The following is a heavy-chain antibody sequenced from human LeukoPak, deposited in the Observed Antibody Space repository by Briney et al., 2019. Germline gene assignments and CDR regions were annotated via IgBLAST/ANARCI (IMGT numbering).Heavy chain of an antibody. J-gene: IGHJ4*02. Sequence: GASVKVSFKASGGTFSSYAISWVRQAPGQGLEWMGGIIPIFGTANYAQKFQGRVTITTDESTSTAYMELSSLRSEDTAVCYCARANSSSWYPFDYWGQGTLVTVSS. CDR3: ARANSSSWYPFDY. CDR1: GGTFSSYA. V-gene: IGHV1-69*05. CDR2: IIPIFGTA. D-gene: IGHD6-13*01.